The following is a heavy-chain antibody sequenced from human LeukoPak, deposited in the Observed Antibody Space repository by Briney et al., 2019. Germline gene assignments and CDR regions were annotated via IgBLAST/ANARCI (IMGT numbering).Heavy chain of an antibody. Sequence: ASVKVSCKTSGYTLTTYGISWVRQAPGQGLEWMGWISPYNANTNYAQKLRGRVTMTTDTSTSTAYMELRSLRSDDTAVYYCARDLGYHLLTNYYYYGMDVWGQGTTVTVSS. V-gene: IGHV1-18*01. CDR1: GYTLTTYG. CDR3: ARDLGYHLLTNYYYYGMDV. CDR2: ISPYNANT. D-gene: IGHD2-2*01. J-gene: IGHJ6*02.